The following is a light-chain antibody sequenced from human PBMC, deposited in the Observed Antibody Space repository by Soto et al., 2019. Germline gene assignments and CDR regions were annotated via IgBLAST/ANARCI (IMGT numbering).Light chain of an antibody. V-gene: IGLV4-69*01. CDR1: SGHSNYA. Sequence: QSVLTQSPSASASLGASVKLTCTLSSGHSNYAIAWHQQQPEKGPRYLMKLNSDGSHRKGDGIPDRFSGSSSGAERYLTISSLQSEDEADYYCQTWGTRIRVFGTGTKVTVL. CDR3: QTWGTRIRV. CDR2: LNSDGSH. J-gene: IGLJ1*01.